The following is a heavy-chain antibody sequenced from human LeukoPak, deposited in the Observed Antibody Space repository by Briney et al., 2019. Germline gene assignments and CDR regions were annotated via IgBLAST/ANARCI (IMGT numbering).Heavy chain of an antibody. J-gene: IGHJ5*02. V-gene: IGHV3-7*03. CDR1: GFTFSSYW. CDR3: ARDRAYYDFWSGYYH. CDR2: IKQDGSEK. Sequence: PGGSLRLSCAASGFTFSSYWMSWVRQAPGKGLEWVANIKQDGSEKYYVDSVKGRFTISGDNAKNSLYLQMNSLRAEDTAVYYCARDRAYYDFWSGYYHWGQGTLVTVSS. D-gene: IGHD3-3*01.